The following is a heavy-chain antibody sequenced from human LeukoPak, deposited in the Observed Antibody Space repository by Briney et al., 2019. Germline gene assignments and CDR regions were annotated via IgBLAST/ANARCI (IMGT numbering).Heavy chain of an antibody. CDR1: EFTFSDFG. Sequence: GGSLRLSCEASEFTFSDFGMNWVRQAPGKGLEWISRISSGAYHINYADSVKGRFIISRDNAKNSMYLQMNSLRVDDTAVYYWEKEKENFSKTRCPRDYNMAAWGKGTTSTVSS. CDR3: EKEKENFSKTRCPRDYNMAA. D-gene: IGHD2-2*01. CDR2: ISSGAYHI. J-gene: IGHJ6*03. V-gene: IGHV3-21*01.